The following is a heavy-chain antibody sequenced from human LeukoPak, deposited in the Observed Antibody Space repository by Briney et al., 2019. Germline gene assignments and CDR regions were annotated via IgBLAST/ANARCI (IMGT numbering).Heavy chain of an antibody. J-gene: IGHJ4*02. CDR3: ARVGGCSGGSCYSFDY. D-gene: IGHD2-15*01. Sequence: SETLSLTCIVSGCSLSSYYLSWIRHPPGKGLEGIGYIYYIGSTNYNPSLKSRVTISVDTSKNQFSLKLSSVTAADTAVYYCARVGGCSGGSCYSFDYWGQGTLVTVSS. CDR2: IYYIGST. V-gene: IGHV4-59*01. CDR1: GCSLSSYY.